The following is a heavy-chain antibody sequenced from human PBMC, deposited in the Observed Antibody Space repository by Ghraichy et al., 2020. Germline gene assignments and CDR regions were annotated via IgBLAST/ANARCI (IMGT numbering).Heavy chain of an antibody. CDR1: GGSISSYY. CDR2: IYTSGST. Sequence: SYTLSLTCTFSGGSISSYYWSLIRHPALNLLEFIGRIYTSGSTNYNPSLKSRVTMSVDTSKNQFSLKLSSVTAADTAVYYCARSDGSWDYFDYWGQGT. CDR3: ARSDGSWDYFDY. J-gene: IGHJ4*02. V-gene: IGHV4-4*07. D-gene: IGHD1-26*01.